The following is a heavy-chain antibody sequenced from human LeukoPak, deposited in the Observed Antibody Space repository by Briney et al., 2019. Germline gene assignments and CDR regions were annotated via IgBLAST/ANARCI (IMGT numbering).Heavy chain of an antibody. CDR2: IYYSGST. CDR3: ARLGSSHPYYFDY. Sequence: KPSETLSLTCTVSGVSISSYYWSWIRQPPGKGLEWIGYIYYSGSTNYNPSLKSRVTISVDTSKNQFSLKLSSVTAADTAVYYCARLGSSHPYYFDYWGQGTLVTVSS. D-gene: IGHD1-26*01. CDR1: GVSISSYY. V-gene: IGHV4-59*08. J-gene: IGHJ4*02.